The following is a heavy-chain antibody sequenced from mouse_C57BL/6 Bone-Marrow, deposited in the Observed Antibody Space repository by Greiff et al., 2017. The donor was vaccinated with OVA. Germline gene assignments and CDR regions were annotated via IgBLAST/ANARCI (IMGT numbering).Heavy chain of an antibody. CDR1: GYTFTSYW. Sequence: VQLQQPGAELVRPGSSVKLSCKASGYTFTSYWMDWVKQRPGQGLEWIGNIYPSDSETHYNQKFKNKATLTVDKSSSTAYMQLSSLTSEDSAVYYCAAQALSYFDYWGQGTTLTVSS. V-gene: IGHV1-61*01. D-gene: IGHD3-2*02. CDR2: IYPSDSET. CDR3: AAQALSYFDY. J-gene: IGHJ2*01.